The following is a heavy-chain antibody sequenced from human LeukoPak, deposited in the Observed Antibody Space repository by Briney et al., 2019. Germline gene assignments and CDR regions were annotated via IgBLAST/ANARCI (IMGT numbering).Heavy chain of an antibody. Sequence: SETLSLTCTVSGGSISSYYWSWIRQPAGKGLEWIGRIYTSGSTNYNPSLKSRVTMSVDTSKNQFSLKLSSVTAADTAVYYCAREKSGYYKVDYYYYMDVWGKGTTVTVSS. D-gene: IGHD3-22*01. CDR2: IYTSGST. CDR3: AREKSGYYKVDYYYYMDV. V-gene: IGHV4-4*07. CDR1: GGSISSYY. J-gene: IGHJ6*03.